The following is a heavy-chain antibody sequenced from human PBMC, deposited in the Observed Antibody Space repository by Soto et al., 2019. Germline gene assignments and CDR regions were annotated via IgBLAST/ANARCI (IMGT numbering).Heavy chain of an antibody. CDR1: GFTFSSYA. J-gene: IGHJ6*02. Sequence: VQLLESGGGLVQPGGSLRLSCAASGFTFSSYAMSWVRQAPGKGLEWVSAISGSGGNTYYADSVKGRFIISRDNSKTTLYLQMNSLRAEDTAVYYCANDRSMVRGVIPSFYGMDVWGQGTTVTVSS. CDR2: ISGSGGNT. CDR3: ANDRSMVRGVIPSFYGMDV. V-gene: IGHV3-23*01. D-gene: IGHD3-10*01.